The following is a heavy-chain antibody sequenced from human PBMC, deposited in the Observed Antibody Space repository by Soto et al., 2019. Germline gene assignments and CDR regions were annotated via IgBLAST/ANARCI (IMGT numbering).Heavy chain of an antibody. CDR3: ARHNYDFWSAYLD. J-gene: IGHJ4*02. Sequence: PSETLSLTCTVSGGSISSSSYYWGWIRQPPGKGLEWIGSIHYSGSTYYNPSLKSRVTISVDTSKNQLSLKLSSVTAADTALYYCARHNYDFWSAYLDWGQGALVT. V-gene: IGHV4-39*01. D-gene: IGHD3-3*01. CDR1: GGSISSSSYY. CDR2: IHYSGST.